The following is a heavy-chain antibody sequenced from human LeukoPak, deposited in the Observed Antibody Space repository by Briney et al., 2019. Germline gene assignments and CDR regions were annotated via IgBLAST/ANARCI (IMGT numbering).Heavy chain of an antibody. Sequence: GASVKVSCKASGYTFTSYDVNWVRQATGQGLEWMGWMNPNSGNTGYAQKFQGRVTMTRNTSISTAYMELSSLRSEDTAVYNCARGRNRGGGNWFDPWGQGTLVTVSS. D-gene: IGHD3-16*01. CDR2: MNPNSGNT. CDR1: GYTFTSYD. J-gene: IGHJ5*02. V-gene: IGHV1-8*01. CDR3: ARGRNRGGGNWFDP.